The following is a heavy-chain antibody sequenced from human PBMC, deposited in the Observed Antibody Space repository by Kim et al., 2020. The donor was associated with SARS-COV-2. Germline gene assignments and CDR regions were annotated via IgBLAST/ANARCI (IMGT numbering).Heavy chain of an antibody. CDR3: TKYSGRNPFDY. J-gene: IGHJ4*02. D-gene: IGHD1-26*01. CDR2: INTSDGIT. CDR1: GYTFTSYF. V-gene: IGHV1-46*01. Sequence: PSVKVSCKASGYTFTSYFMHWVRQAPGQGLEWMGIINTSDGITNYAQKFQGRVTMTRDTSTSTVYMELSSLRSEDTAVYYCTKYSGRNPFDYWGQGTLVT.